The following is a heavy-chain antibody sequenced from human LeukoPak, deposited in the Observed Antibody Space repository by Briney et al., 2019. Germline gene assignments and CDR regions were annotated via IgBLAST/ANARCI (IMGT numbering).Heavy chain of an antibody. CDR3: ARDRSRIGGIDY. CDR2: ISSSSSYI. D-gene: IGHD3-16*01. Sequence: GGSLRLSCAASGFTFSSYSMNWVRQAPGKGLEWVSSISSSSSYIYYADSVKGRFTISRDNAKNSLYLQMNSLGAEDTAVYYCARDRSRIGGIDYWGQGTLVTVSS. V-gene: IGHV3-21*01. CDR1: GFTFSSYS. J-gene: IGHJ4*02.